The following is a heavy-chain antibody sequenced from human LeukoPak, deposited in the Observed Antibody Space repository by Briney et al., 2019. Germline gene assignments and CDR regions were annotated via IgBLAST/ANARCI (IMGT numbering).Heavy chain of an antibody. Sequence: PSETLSLTCTVSGYSISSGYYWGWIRQPPGKGLEWIGSIYHSGSTYYNPSLKSRVTISVDTSKNQFSLKLSSVTAADTAVYYCAREPNVDFDYWDQGTLVTVSS. CDR1: GYSISSGYY. CDR3: AREPNVDFDY. CDR2: IYHSGST. J-gene: IGHJ4*02. V-gene: IGHV4-38-2*02.